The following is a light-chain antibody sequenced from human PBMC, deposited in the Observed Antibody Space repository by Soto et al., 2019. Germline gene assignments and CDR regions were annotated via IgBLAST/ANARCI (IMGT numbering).Light chain of an antibody. CDR3: QQYVTSPMYT. Sequence: EIVLTQSPGTLSLSPGERATLSCRASQSITSNYSAWYQQKSGQAPRLLIYATSTRATGIPDRFSGSGSGTEFTLTISRLEHEDFAVYYCQQYVTSPMYTFGQGTKLEIK. CDR2: ATS. V-gene: IGKV3-20*01. CDR1: QSITSNY. J-gene: IGKJ2*01.